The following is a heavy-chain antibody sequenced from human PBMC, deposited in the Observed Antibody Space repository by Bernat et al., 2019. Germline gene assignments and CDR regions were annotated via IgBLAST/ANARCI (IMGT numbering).Heavy chain of an antibody. CDR2: IKEDGSEE. D-gene: IGHD5/OR15-5a*01. V-gene: IGHV3-7*04. Sequence: EVQMVESGGGLVQPGGSLRLSCVVSGFTLSKFWMNWVRQAPGKGLEWVANIKEDGSEEFYVDSVTGRFTISRDNARNSLYLQMNSLRVEDTAIYSCARAFNSVSFAPAFWVQGTLVTVSS. CDR1: GFTLSKFW. CDR3: ARAFNSVSFAPAF. J-gene: IGHJ4*02.